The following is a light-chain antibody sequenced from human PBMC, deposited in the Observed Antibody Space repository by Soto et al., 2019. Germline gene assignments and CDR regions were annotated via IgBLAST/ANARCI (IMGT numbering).Light chain of an antibody. CDR2: GAS. J-gene: IGKJ4*01. Sequence: DIHMTQSPSSLSASVGDSVTITCRPSQNIDRYLHWYQHIPGKAPKLLIYGASNLQSGVPSRFTGSGSRTHFTLTISSLQPEDSATYYCQQTYSTPPTFGGVTKVE. V-gene: IGKV1-39*01. CDR3: QQTYSTPPT. CDR1: QNIDRY.